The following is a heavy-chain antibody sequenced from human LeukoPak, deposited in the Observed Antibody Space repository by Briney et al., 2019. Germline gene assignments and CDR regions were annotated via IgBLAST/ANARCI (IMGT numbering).Heavy chain of an antibody. J-gene: IGHJ1*01. Sequence: PSETLSLTCTVSGDFISSSSYYWGWIRQPPGKGLEWIGDIYYTGKTYYNPSLKSRVFISIDTSKNYFSLNLNFVTAADTAVYYCARRSYYDSTGYFEWGRGSLVTVSS. D-gene: IGHD3-22*01. CDR1: GDFISSSSYY. CDR3: ARRSYYDSTGYFE. CDR2: IYYTGKT. V-gene: IGHV4-39*02.